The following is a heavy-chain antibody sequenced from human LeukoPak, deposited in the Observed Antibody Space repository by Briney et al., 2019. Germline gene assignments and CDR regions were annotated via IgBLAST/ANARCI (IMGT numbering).Heavy chain of an antibody. D-gene: IGHD6-19*01. CDR2: ISSSGSTI. J-gene: IGHJ4*02. CDR3: ARVGSSGWYGYYFDY. V-gene: IGHV3-11*01. Sequence: GGSLGLSCAASGFTFSDYYMSWIRQAPGKGLEWVSYISSSGSTIYYADSVKGRFTISRDNAKNSLYLQMNSLRAEDTAVYYCARVGSSGWYGYYFDYWGQGTLVTVSS. CDR1: GFTFSDYY.